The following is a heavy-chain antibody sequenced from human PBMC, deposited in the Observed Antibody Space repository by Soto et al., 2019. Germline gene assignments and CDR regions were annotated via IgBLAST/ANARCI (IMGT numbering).Heavy chain of an antibody. CDR3: ARDPRTNLDLRRGYSVPDFFAD. J-gene: IGHJ4*02. CDR1: GLTFGSRA. CDR2: ITDTGGDA. Sequence: GGSLRLSCVASGLTFGSRARSWVRQSPGEGLEWVSTITDTGGDAKYADSVRGRFSISRHNSKNTLYLQMTGMTREDTAMYFCARDPRTNLDLRRGYSVPDFFADWGQGALVTVSS. V-gene: IGHV3-23*01. D-gene: IGHD3-3*01.